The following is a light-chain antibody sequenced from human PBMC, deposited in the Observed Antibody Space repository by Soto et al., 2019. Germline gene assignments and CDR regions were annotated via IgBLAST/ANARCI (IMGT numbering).Light chain of an antibody. CDR3: CSYAGSSTVYV. Sequence: QSVLTQLASVSGSPGQSITISCTGTSSDVGSYNLVSWYQQRPGQAPKLIIYEGNKRPSGVSNRFSASKSANTASLTISGLQAEDEADYYCCSYAGSSTVYVFGTGTKVTVL. J-gene: IGLJ1*01. CDR2: EGN. CDR1: SSDVGSYNL. V-gene: IGLV2-23*01.